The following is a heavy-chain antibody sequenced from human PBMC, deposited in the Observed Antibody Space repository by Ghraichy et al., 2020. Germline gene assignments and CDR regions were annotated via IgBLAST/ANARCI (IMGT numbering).Heavy chain of an antibody. Sequence: SETLSLTCAVSGGSISSNNWWSWVRQPPGKGLGWIGEIFHSGSTNYKPSLKSRVTVSADKSKNQFSLMLNSVTAADTAVYYCVRLSYGSEYDYWGQGTLVTVSS. J-gene: IGHJ4*02. CDR2: IFHSGST. CDR3: VRLSYGSEYDY. D-gene: IGHD5-18*01. V-gene: IGHV4-4*02. CDR1: GGSISSNNW.